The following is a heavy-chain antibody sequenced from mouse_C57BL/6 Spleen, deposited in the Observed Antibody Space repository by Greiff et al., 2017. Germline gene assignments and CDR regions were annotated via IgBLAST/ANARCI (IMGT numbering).Heavy chain of an antibody. CDR2: IDPSDSYT. J-gene: IGHJ3*01. D-gene: IGHD3-1*01. V-gene: IGHV1-50*01. CDR3: ASGGHSSCWFAY. Sequence: QVQLQQPGAELVKPGASVKLSCKASGYTFTSYWMQWVKQRPGQGLEWIGEIDPSDSYTNYNQKFKGKATLTVDTSSSTAYMQLSSLTSEDSAVYYCASGGHSSCWFAYWGQVALVTVSA. CDR1: GYTFTSYW.